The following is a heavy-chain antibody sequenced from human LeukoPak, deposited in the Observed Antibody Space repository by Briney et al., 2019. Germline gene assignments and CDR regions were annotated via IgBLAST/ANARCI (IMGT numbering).Heavy chain of an antibody. D-gene: IGHD6-19*01. CDR1: GGSISSYY. CDR2: IYYSGST. CDR3: AREGAVAGRRPYAFDI. Sequence: SETLSLTCTVSGGSISSYYWSWIRQPPGKGLEWIGYIYYSGSTNYNPSLKSRVTISVDTSKNQFSLKLSSMTAADTAVYYCAREGAVAGRRPYAFDIWGQGTMVTVSS. J-gene: IGHJ3*02. V-gene: IGHV4-59*01.